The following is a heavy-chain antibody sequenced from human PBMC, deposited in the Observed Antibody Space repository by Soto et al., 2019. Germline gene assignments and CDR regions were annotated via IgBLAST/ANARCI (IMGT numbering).Heavy chain of an antibody. Sequence: SETLSLTCTVSGGPISSYYWSWSRQPAGKGLEWIGRIYTSGSTNYNPSRKSRVTMSVDTSKNQFSLKLSSVTAADTAVDYCARFTYDSSGYWWFDPWGQGTLVTVS. CDR3: ARFTYDSSGYWWFDP. D-gene: IGHD3-22*01. CDR1: GGPISSYY. V-gene: IGHV4-4*07. CDR2: IYTSGST. J-gene: IGHJ5*02.